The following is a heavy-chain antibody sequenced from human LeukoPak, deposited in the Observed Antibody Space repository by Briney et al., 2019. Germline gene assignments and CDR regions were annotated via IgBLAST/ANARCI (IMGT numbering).Heavy chain of an antibody. CDR1: GFSLNNYE. V-gene: IGHV3-48*03. CDR3: ARDQDDYGDYWYFDL. CDR2: ISSSGSTI. Sequence: PGGSLRLSCAASGFSLNNYENKWVRQAPGKGVEGVLYISSSGSTIYYPDSVKGRFTISRDNAKNSLYLQMNRLRAEGTAVYYCARDQDDYGDYWYFDLWGRGTLVTVSS. J-gene: IGHJ2*01. D-gene: IGHD4-17*01.